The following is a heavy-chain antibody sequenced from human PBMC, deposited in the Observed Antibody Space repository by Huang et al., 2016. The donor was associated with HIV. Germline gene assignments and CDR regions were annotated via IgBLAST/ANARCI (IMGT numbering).Heavy chain of an antibody. Sequence: QVQLVESGGGVVQPGRSLRLSCAASGFTFSSYAMHWVRQATGKGLEWVAVISYDGSNKYYADSVKGRFTISRDNSKNTLYLQMNSLRAEDTAVYYCARDSYNWNYYFDYWGQGTLVTVSS. CDR3: ARDSYNWNYYFDY. J-gene: IGHJ4*02. V-gene: IGHV3-30-3*01. CDR1: GFTFSSYA. CDR2: ISYDGSNK. D-gene: IGHD1-7*01.